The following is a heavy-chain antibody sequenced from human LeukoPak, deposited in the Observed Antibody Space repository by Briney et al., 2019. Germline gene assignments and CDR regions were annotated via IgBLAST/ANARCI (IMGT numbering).Heavy chain of an antibody. J-gene: IGHJ6*03. V-gene: IGHV4-61*08. Sequence: PSETLSLTCTVSGGSISSGDYYWSWIRQPPGKGLEWIGYIYYSGSTIYNPSLESRVSISVDTSKNQFSLRLNSVTAADTAVYYCARDKIGDIASYYYYMDVWGKGTTVTVSS. CDR3: ARDKIGDIASYYYYMDV. D-gene: IGHD2-15*01. CDR1: GGSISSGDYY. CDR2: IYYSGST.